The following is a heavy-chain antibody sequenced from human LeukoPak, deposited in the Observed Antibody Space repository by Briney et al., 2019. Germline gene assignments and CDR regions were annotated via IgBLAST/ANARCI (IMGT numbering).Heavy chain of an antibody. CDR3: ARVGPGSEGAFDI. D-gene: IGHD2-15*01. CDR2: IKQSGSEK. V-gene: IGHV3-7*03. J-gene: IGHJ3*02. Sequence: GGSLRLSCAASGFTFNKYWMSWVRQAPGNGLEWVANIKQSGSEKYYVDSVKGRFTISRDNAKNSLYLEMNSLRAEDTAVYYCARVGPGSEGAFDIWGQGTMVTVSS. CDR1: GFTFNKYW.